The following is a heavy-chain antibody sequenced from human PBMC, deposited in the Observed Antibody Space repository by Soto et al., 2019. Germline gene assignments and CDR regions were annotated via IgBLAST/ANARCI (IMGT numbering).Heavy chain of an antibody. D-gene: IGHD2-15*01. Sequence: PGGSLRLSCTTSGFTFGDYAMTWFRQAPGKGLEWVSFIRNKAYGGTTEYAASVKGRFTISRDDSKSIAYLQMNSLKTEDTAVYYCTRNVREYCSDFTRPRPDYWGQGTLVTVSS. V-gene: IGHV3-49*03. CDR3: TRNVREYCSDFTRPRPDY. J-gene: IGHJ4*02. CDR1: GFTFGDYA. CDR2: IRNKAYGGTT.